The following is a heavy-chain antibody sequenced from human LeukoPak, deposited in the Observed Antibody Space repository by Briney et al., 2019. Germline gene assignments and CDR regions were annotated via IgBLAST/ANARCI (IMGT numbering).Heavy chain of an antibody. D-gene: IGHD3-9*01. V-gene: IGHV3-23*01. CDR3: AKSDVLRYFDDYYYYGMDV. J-gene: IGHJ6*02. Sequence: GGSLRLSCAASGFTFSSYAMSWVRQAPGKGLEWVSAISGSGGSTYYADSVKGRFTISRDNSKNTLYLQMNSLRAEDTAVYYCAKSDVLRYFDDYYYYGMDVWGQGTTVTVPS. CDR1: GFTFSSYA. CDR2: ISGSGGST.